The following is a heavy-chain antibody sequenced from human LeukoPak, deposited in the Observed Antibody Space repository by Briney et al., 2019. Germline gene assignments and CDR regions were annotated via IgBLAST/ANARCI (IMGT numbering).Heavy chain of an antibody. J-gene: IGHJ5*02. CDR3: ARDRGIQLWLRWLDP. Sequence: SETLSLTCTVSGGSISSYYWSWIRQPPGKGLEWIGYIYYSGSTNYNPSLKSRVTISVDTSKNQFSLKLSSVTAADTAVYYCARDRGIQLWLRWLDPWGQGTLVTVSS. V-gene: IGHV4-59*12. CDR1: GGSISSYY. D-gene: IGHD5-18*01. CDR2: IYYSGST.